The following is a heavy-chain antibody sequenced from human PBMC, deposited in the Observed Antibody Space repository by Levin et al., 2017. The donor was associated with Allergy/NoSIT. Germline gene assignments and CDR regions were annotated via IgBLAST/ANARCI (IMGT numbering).Heavy chain of an antibody. CDR3: ARIYDSTGYYSGVGAFDI. J-gene: IGHJ3*02. CDR2: IKYDGSEK. D-gene: IGHD3-22*01. CDR1: VFTFDAYW. V-gene: IGHV3-7*03. Sequence: PGGSLRLSCAASVFTFDAYWMTWVRQAPGKGLEWVAKIKYDGSEKKYVDSVKGRFTIARDNVKNSLFLQMNSLRVEDTAVYFCARIYDSTGYYSGVGAFDIWGPGTLVTVSS.